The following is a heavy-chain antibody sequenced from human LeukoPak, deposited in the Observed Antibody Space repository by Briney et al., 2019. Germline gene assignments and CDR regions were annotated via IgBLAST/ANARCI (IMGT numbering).Heavy chain of an antibody. J-gene: IGHJ4*02. CDR2: ISAYNGNT. CDR3: ARDRGYDNSGMHFDY. V-gene: IGHV1-18*01. Sequence: ASVKVSCKASGYTFSNYGISWVRQAPGQGLGWMGWISAYNGNTNYAQNFQGGVTMTTDTSTTTAYMELRSLRSDDTAVYYCARDRGYDNSGMHFDYWGQGTLVTVSS. D-gene: IGHD3-22*01. CDR1: GYTFSNYG.